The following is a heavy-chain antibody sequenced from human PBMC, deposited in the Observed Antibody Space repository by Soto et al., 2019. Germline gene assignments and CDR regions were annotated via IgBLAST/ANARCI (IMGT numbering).Heavy chain of an antibody. J-gene: IGHJ6*02. CDR1: GYTFTGYY. Sequence: ASVKVSCKASGYTFTGYYVHWVRQAPGQGLEWVGWINPNSGDTYLAQRFQGRVTMNRDTSIGTAYMELRGLTSDDTAEYYCAKGGAIVAAGTRVYLYNAMDVWGQGTTVTVSS. D-gene: IGHD1-26*01. V-gene: IGHV1-2*02. CDR2: INPNSGDT. CDR3: AKGGAIVAAGTRVYLYNAMDV.